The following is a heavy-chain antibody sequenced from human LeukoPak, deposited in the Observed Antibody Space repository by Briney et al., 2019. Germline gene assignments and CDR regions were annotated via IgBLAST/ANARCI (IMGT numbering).Heavy chain of an antibody. J-gene: IGHJ3*02. CDR2: IKQDGSEK. CDR1: GGSISSSNW. CDR3: ARGGYDAFDI. D-gene: IGHD5-12*01. V-gene: IGHV3-7*01. Sequence: ETLSLTCAVSGGSISSSNWWSWVRQAPGRGLEWVANIKQDGSEKYSVDSVKGRFTISRDNAKNSQYLQMNSLRAEDTAVYYCARGGYDAFDIWGQGTMVTVYS.